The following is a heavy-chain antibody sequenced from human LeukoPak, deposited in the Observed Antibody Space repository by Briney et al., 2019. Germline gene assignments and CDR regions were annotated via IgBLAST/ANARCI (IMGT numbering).Heavy chain of an antibody. J-gene: IGHJ4*02. Sequence: GRSLRLSCAASGFTFSNYGMHWVRQAPGKGLEWVAFIRYDGSNKYYADSVKGRFTISRDNSKNTLYLQMNSLRAEDTAVYYCAKGPSPVGAFDDWGQGTLVTVSS. CDR1: GFTFSNYG. CDR3: AKGPSPVGAFDD. V-gene: IGHV3-30*02. D-gene: IGHD1-26*01. CDR2: IRYDGSNK.